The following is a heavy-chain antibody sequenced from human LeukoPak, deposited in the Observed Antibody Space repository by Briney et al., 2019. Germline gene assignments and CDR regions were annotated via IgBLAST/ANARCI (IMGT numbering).Heavy chain of an antibody. CDR1: GYTFTDYY. D-gene: IGHD2-8*02. CDR2: INPNSGDT. J-gene: IGHJ3*02. CDR3: ARDLAVFDAFDI. Sequence: ASVKVSCKASGYTFTDYYMHWVRQAPGQGLEWMGWINPNSGDTNYAQDFQGRVTMTRDTSISTAYMELSRLRYDDTAVYYCARDLAVFDAFDIWGQGTMVTVSS. V-gene: IGHV1-2*02.